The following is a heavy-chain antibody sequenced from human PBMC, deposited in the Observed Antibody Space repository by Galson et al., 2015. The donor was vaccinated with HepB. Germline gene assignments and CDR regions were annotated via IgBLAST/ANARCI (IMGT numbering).Heavy chain of an antibody. V-gene: IGHV4-34*01. CDR3: ARTRIAVAGRSPFRY. J-gene: IGHJ4*02. CDR2: INHSGST. D-gene: IGHD6-19*01. Sequence: TLSLTCAVYGGSFSGYYWSWIRQPPGKGLEWIGEINHSGSTNYNPSLKSRVTISVDTSKNQFSLKLSSVTAADTAVYYCARTRIAVAGRSPFRYWGQGTLVTVSS. CDR1: GGSFSGYY.